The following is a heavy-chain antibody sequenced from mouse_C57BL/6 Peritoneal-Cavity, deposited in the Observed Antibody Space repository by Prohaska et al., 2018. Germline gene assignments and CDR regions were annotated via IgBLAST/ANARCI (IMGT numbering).Heavy chain of an antibody. CDR3: ARGGWDDAMDY. V-gene: IGHV1-9*01. J-gene: IGHJ4*01. CDR2: ILPGSGST. D-gene: IGHD4-1*01. Sequence: QVQLPQSGAELLKPGASLTLSCKAPGYPFTCYWLECLKQRPGHGREWIGEILPGSGSTNYNEKFKGKATFTEDTSSNTAYMQLSCLTTEDSAIYYWARGGWDDAMDYWGQGTSVTVSS. CDR1: GYPFTCYW.